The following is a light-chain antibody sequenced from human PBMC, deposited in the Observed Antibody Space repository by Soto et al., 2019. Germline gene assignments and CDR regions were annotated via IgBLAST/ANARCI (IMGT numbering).Light chain of an antibody. CDR3: QQRSNWPPIT. J-gene: IGKJ5*01. V-gene: IGKV3-11*01. CDR1: QSVSSY. CDR2: DAS. Sequence: EIVLTQSAATLSLSPGERATLPCRASQSVSSYLAWYQQKPGQAPRLLIYDASNRATGIPARFSGSGSGAEFTLTISSIEPEDFAVYYCQQRSNWPPITFGQGTRLEIK.